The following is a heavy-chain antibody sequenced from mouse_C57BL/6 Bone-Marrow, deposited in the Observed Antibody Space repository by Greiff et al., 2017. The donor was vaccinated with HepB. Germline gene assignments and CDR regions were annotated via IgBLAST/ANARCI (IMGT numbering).Heavy chain of an antibody. CDR3: RGNYVYFDV. CDR1: GYTFTSYW. J-gene: IGHJ1*03. CDR2: IHPNSGST. V-gene: IGHV1-64*01. Sequence: QVQLQQSGAELVKPGASVKLSCKASGYTFTSYWMHWVKQRPGQGLEWIGMIHPNSGSTNYNEKFKSKATLTVDKSSSTAYMQLSSLTSEDSAVYYCRGNYVYFDVWGTGTTVTVSS. D-gene: IGHD2-1*01.